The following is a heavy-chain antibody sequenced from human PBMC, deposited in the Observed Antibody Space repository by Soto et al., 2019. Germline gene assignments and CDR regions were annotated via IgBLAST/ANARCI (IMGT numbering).Heavy chain of an antibody. J-gene: IGHJ6*02. Sequence: EVQLVESGGGLVKPGGSLRLSCAASGFTFSNAWMNWVRQAPGKGLEWVGRIKSKTDGGTTDYAAPVKGRFTISRDDSKNTLYLQMNSLKTEDTAVYYCTTTYSSSWYTPYYYYYYGMDVWGQGTTVTVSS. V-gene: IGHV3-15*07. CDR1: GFTFSNAW. CDR3: TTTYSSSWYTPYYYYYYGMDV. D-gene: IGHD6-13*01. CDR2: IKSKTDGGTT.